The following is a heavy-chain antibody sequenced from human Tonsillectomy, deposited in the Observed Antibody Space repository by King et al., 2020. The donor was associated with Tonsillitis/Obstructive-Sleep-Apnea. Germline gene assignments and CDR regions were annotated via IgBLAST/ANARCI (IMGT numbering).Heavy chain of an antibody. CDR1: GGSISSYY. CDR2: IYYSGST. CDR3: ARDQGRGLNVVFDI. D-gene: IGHD2-8*01. Sequence: QLQESGPGLVKPSETLSLTCTVSGGSISSYYWSWIRQPPGKGLEWIGYIYYSGSTNYNPSLKSRVTISVDTSKNQFSLKLSSVTAADTAMYYCARDQGRGLNVVFDIWGQGTMAPVSS. J-gene: IGHJ3*02. V-gene: IGHV4-59*01.